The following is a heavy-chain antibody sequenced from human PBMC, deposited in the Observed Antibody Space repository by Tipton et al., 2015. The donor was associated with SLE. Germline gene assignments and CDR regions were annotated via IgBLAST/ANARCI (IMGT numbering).Heavy chain of an antibody. V-gene: IGHV3-21*01. D-gene: IGHD6-6*01. CDR1: GFTFSSYS. CDR3: AREGSEAEYFQH. CDR2: ISSSSSYI. Sequence: GSLRLSCAASGFTFSSYSMNWVRQAPGKGLEWVSSISSSSSYIYYADSVRGRFTISRDNAKNSLYLQMNSLRAEDTAVYYCAREGSEAEYFQHWGQGTLVTVSS. J-gene: IGHJ1*01.